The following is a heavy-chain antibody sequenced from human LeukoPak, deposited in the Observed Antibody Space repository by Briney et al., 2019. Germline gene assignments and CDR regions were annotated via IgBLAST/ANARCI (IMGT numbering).Heavy chain of an antibody. CDR1: GGSISSGTDY. D-gene: IGHD4-17*01. J-gene: IGHJ4*02. V-gene: IGHV4-61*02. CDR3: ARETVTTPFDY. CDR2: IYTSGST. Sequence: SETLSLTCTVSGGSISSGTDYWRWIRQPAGKGLEWIGRIYTSGSTNYNPSLKSRVTISVDTSKNQFSLKLSSVTAADTAVYYCARETVTTPFDYWGQGTLVIVSS.